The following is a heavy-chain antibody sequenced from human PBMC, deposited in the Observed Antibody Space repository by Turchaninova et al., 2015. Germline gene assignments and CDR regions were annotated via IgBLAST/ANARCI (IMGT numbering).Heavy chain of an antibody. D-gene: IGHD3-22*01. V-gene: IGHV2-5*02. J-gene: IGHJ4*02. CDR3: AHRPLRSSSGYYYYFDY. Sequence: QIPLKESGPTLVKPTQALTLTSHFYGFSLSTSGVGVGWIRQHPGKTLEWLALIYWDDDKRYSPSLKSRLTITKDTSKNQVVLTMTNMDPADTATYYCAHRPLRSSSGYYYYFDYWGQGTLVTVSS. CDR2: IYWDDDK. CDR1: GFSLSTSGVG.